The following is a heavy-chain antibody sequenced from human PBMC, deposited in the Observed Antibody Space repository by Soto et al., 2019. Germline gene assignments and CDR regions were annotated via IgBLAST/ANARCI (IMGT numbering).Heavy chain of an antibody. CDR3: ARTITMVRGVIINDYYYGMDV. Sequence: PSETLSLTCTVSGGSISSSSYYWGWIRQPPGKGREWMGSIYYSESTYYNPSLRSRVTISVDTSKNQFSLKLSSVTAADTAVYYCARTITMVRGVIINDYYYGMDVWGQGTTVTVSS. CDR1: GGSISSSSYY. J-gene: IGHJ6*02. V-gene: IGHV4-39*01. CDR2: IYYSEST. D-gene: IGHD3-10*01.